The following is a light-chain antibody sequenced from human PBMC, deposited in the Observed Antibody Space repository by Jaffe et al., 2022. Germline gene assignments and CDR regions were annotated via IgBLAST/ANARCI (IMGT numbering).Light chain of an antibody. J-gene: IGLJ2*01. CDR1: SSDIGSYDL. V-gene: IGLV2-23*02. Sequence: QSALTQPASVSGSPGQSITISCTGTSSDIGSYDLVSWYQQHPGKAPKVMIYEVSKWPSGVSNRFSGSKSGNTASLTISGVQAEDEADYYCCSYAGRSTLIFGGGTKLTVL. CDR2: EVS. CDR3: CSYAGRSTLI.